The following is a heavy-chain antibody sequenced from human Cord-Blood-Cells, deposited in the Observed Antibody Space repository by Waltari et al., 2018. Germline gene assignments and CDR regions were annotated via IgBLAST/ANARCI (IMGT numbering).Heavy chain of an antibody. J-gene: IGHJ4*02. D-gene: IGHD3-16*01. CDR1: GYTFTGYY. CDR2: INPNSGGT. V-gene: IGHV1-2*04. CDR3: ARDVGGGTLYY. Sequence: QVQLVQSGAEVKKPGASVKVSCKASGYTFTGYYMHWVRQAPGKGLDWMGWINPNSGGTNYAQKFPGWVTMTRDTSISTAYMELSRLRTDDTAVYYCARDVGGGTLYYWGQGTLVTVSS.